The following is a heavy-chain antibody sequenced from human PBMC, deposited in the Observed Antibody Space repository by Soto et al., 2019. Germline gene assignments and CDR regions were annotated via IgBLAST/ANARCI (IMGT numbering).Heavy chain of an antibody. V-gene: IGHV4-59*01. CDR1: GGSISSYY. J-gene: IGHJ4*02. D-gene: IGHD4-17*01. Sequence: SETLSLTCTVSGGSISSYYWSWIRQPPGKGLEWIGYIYYSGSTNYNPSLKSRVTISVDTSKNQFSLKLSSVTAADTAVYYCASLYGDYPRGVVDYWGQGTLVTVSS. CDR3: ASLYGDYPRGVVDY. CDR2: IYYSGST.